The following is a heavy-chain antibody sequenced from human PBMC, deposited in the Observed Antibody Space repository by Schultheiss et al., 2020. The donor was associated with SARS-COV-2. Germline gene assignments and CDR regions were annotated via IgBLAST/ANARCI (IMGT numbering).Heavy chain of an antibody. J-gene: IGHJ4*02. CDR3: ARGQGNYGRYDY. CDR2: IYESGST. V-gene: IGHV4-59*12. Sequence: SETLSLTCTVSGGSISTYFWSWLRQPPGKGLEWIGFIYESGSTNYNPSLKSRVTISVDTAKNQFSLKLSSVTAADTAVYYCARGQGNYGRYDYWGQGTLVTVAS. D-gene: IGHD1-7*01. CDR1: GGSISTYF.